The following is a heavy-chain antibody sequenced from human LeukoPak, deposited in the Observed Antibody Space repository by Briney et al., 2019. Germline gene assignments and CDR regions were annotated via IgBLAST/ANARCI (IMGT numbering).Heavy chain of an antibody. Sequence: GGSLRLSYAASGFTFSSYSMNWVRQAPGKGLEWVSSISTSSSYIYYANSVKGRFTISRDNAKNSLYLQMNSLTAEDTAVYYCARDPYSGAYGDTYYYYMDVWGKGTTVTISS. D-gene: IGHD1-26*01. V-gene: IGHV3-21*01. CDR1: GFTFSSYS. J-gene: IGHJ6*03. CDR3: ARDPYSGAYGDTYYYYMDV. CDR2: ISTSSSYI.